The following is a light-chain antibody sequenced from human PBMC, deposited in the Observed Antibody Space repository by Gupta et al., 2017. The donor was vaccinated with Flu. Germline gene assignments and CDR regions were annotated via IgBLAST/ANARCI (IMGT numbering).Light chain of an antibody. J-gene: IGKJ1*01. CDR3: QQYNNWPLA. V-gene: IGKV3-15*01. CDR2: GAA. Sequence: EIVMTQSPATLSVSPGERATLSCRASQSVTSKLAWYQQKPGQAPRLLIYGAATRATGIPARFSGSGSGTEFTLTISSLQSEDFAVYYCQQYNNWPLAFGLGTKVEIK. CDR1: QSVTSK.